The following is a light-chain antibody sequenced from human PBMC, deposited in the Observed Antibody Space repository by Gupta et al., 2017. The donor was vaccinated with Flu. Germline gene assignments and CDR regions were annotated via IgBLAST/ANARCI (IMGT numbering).Light chain of an antibody. CDR3: QQDDSYPYT. V-gene: IGKV1-5*03. J-gene: IGKJ2*01. CDR2: KAS. CDR1: QSINNW. Sequence: PSSLSASVGDRVTITCRASQSINNWLAWYQQKPGKAPNLLIYKASRVESGVPSRFSGSGSGTEFTLTISSLQPDDFATYYCQQDDSYPYTFGQGTKLEIK.